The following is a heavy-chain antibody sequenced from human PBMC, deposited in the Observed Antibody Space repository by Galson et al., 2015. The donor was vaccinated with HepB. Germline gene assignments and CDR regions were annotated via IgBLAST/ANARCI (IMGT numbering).Heavy chain of an antibody. CDR3: ATCGGNCYSLGYFQH. CDR1: GFTFSSYG. Sequence: SLRLSCAASGFTFSSYGMHWVRQAPGKGLEWVAVTSYDGSNKYYVDSVKGRFTISRDNSKNTLYLQMNSLRAEDTAVYYCATCGGNCYSLGYFQHWGQGTLVTVSS. D-gene: IGHD2-21*01. J-gene: IGHJ1*01. CDR2: TSYDGSNK. V-gene: IGHV3-30*03.